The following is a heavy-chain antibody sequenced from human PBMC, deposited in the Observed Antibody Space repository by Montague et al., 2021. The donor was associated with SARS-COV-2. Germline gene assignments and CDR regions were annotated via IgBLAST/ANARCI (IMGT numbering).Heavy chain of an antibody. D-gene: IGHD1/OR15-1a*01. J-gene: IGHJ3*02. Sequence: TLSLTCTVSGGSISSGGYYWSWIRQRPGKGLEWIAYIYYSGSTYYNPSLKSRVSISVDTSKNHFSLRLSSVTVADSAVFYCARWGLNNAFDIWGLGTMSTSSS. CDR2: IYYSGST. CDR3: ARWGLNNAFDI. CDR1: GGSISSGGYY. V-gene: IGHV4-30-4*08.